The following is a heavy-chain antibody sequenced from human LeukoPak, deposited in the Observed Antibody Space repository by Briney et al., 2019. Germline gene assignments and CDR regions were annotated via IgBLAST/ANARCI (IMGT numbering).Heavy chain of an antibody. CDR3: AKVLGDSSYHYYVPLDY. D-gene: IGHD3-22*01. Sequence: TGGSLRLSCAASGFTFSSYGMHWVRQAPGKGLEWVAVISYDGSNKYYADSVKGRFTISRDNSKNTLYLQMNSLRAEDTAVYYFAKVLGDSSYHYYVPLDYWGQGTLVTVSS. J-gene: IGHJ4*02. V-gene: IGHV3-30*18. CDR1: GFTFSSYG. CDR2: ISYDGSNK.